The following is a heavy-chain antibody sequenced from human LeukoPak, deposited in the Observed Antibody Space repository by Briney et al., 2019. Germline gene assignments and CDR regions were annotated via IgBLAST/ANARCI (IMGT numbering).Heavy chain of an antibody. CDR1: GCTFSSYW. V-gene: IGHV3-7*04. J-gene: IGHJ3*02. Sequence: GGSLRLSCAASGCTFSSYWMSWVRQAPGKGLEWVANIKQDGSEKYYVDSVKGRFTTSRDNAKNSLYLQMNSLRAEDTAVYYCARGLYTSLDAFDIWGQGTMVTVSS. D-gene: IGHD2-2*01. CDR3: ARGLYTSLDAFDI. CDR2: IKQDGSEK.